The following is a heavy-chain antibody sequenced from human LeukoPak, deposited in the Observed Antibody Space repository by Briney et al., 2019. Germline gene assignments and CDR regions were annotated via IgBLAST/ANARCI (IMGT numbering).Heavy chain of an antibody. D-gene: IGHD2-15*01. CDR3: ARVRYCSGGSCYSRNYYYYGMDV. CDR1: GYTFTSYG. V-gene: IGHV1-18*01. CDR2: ISAYNGNT. J-gene: IGHJ6*02. Sequence: GASVKVSCKASGYTFTSYGISWVRQAPGQGLEWMGWISAYNGNTNYAQKLQGRVTMTTDTSTSTAYMELRSLRSDDTAVYYCARVRYCSGGSCYSRNYYYYGMDVWGQGTTVTVPS.